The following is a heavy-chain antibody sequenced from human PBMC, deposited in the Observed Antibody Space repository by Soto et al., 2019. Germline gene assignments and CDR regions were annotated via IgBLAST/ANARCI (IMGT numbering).Heavy chain of an antibody. D-gene: IGHD3-22*01. CDR2: IYPGDSDT. V-gene: IGHV5-51*01. CDR3: ARVLDSSGPGLGMDV. CDR1: GYSFTSYW. Sequence: PGESLKISCKGSGYSFTSYWIGWVRQMPGKGLEWMGIIYPGDSDTRYSPSFQGQVTISADKSISTAYLQWSSLKASDTAMYYCARVLDSSGPGLGMDVWGQGTTVTVSS. J-gene: IGHJ6*02.